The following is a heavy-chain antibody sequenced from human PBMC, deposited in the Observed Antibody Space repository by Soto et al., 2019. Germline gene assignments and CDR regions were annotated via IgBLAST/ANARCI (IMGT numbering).Heavy chain of an antibody. CDR1: GGSVSSGSYY. J-gene: IGHJ4*02. D-gene: IGHD6-13*01. Sequence: ETLSLTCTVSGGSVSSGSYYWSWIRQPPGKGLEWIGYIYYSGSTNYNPSLKSRVTISVDTSKNQFSLKLSSVTAADTAVYYCARARIVAAGTIVDYWGQGTLVTVSS. CDR3: ARARIVAAGTIVDY. CDR2: IYYSGST. V-gene: IGHV4-61*01.